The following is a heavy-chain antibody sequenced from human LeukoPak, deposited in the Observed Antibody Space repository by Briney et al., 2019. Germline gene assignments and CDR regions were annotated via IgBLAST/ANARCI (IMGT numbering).Heavy chain of an antibody. CDR2: ISGGGGST. V-gene: IGHV3-23*01. CDR1: GFTFSTYG. CDR3: ARSARLMKGVVEVTALDD. J-gene: IGHJ4*02. D-gene: IGHD3-3*01. Sequence: GGSLRLSCAASGFTFSTYGMSWVRQAPGKGLEWVSAISGGGGSTYYADSVKGRFTISGDNSKNTLYLQMNSLRAEDTAVYYCARSARLMKGVVEVTALDDWGQGTLVTVSS.